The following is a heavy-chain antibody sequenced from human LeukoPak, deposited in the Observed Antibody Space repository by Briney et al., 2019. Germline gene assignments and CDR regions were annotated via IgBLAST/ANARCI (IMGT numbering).Heavy chain of an antibody. CDR2: ISSSSSYI. CDR3: ARDQTAYDILTGYYN. CDR1: GFTFSSYS. Sequence: GGSLRLSCAASGFTFSSYSMNWVRQAPGKGLEWVSSISSSSSYIYYADSVKGRFTISRDNAKNSLYLQMNSLRAEDTAVYYCARDQTAYDILTGYYNWGQGTLVTVSS. J-gene: IGHJ4*02. D-gene: IGHD3-9*01. V-gene: IGHV3-21*01.